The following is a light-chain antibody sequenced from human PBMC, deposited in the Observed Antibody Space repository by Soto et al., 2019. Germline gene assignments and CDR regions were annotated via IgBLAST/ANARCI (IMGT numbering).Light chain of an antibody. V-gene: IGLV2-14*01. Sequence: QSVLTQPASVSGSPGQSITISCTGTSSDIGGYNYVSWYQQHPGKAPKLMIYEVTNRPSGVSNRFSGSKSSNTASLTISGLQAEDEADYYCSSYTITSTTYVFGTGTKVTVL. CDR2: EVT. J-gene: IGLJ1*01. CDR3: SSYTITSTTYV. CDR1: SSDIGGYNY.